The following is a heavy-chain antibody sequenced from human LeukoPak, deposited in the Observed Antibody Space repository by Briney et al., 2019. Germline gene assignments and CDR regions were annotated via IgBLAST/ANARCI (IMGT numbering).Heavy chain of an antibody. D-gene: IGHD3-10*01. J-gene: IGHJ6*03. Sequence: SETLSLTCAVYGGSFSGYYWSWIRQPPGKGLEWIGSMYYRGSTYHNPSLKSRVTISVDTSKNQFSLKLSSVTAADTAVYYCARRYAYYYGSGSPIPRYYYYYYMDVWGKGTTVTISS. V-gene: IGHV4-34*01. CDR2: MYYRGST. CDR1: GGSFSGYY. CDR3: ARRYAYYYGSGSPIPRYYYYYYMDV.